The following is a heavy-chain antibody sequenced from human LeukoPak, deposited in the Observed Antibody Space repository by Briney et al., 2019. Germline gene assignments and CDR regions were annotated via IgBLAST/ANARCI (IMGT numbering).Heavy chain of an antibody. V-gene: IGHV1-69*05. CDR1: GGTFSSYA. CDR3: ASNYDSSGYYYRT. Sequence: SVKVSCKASGGTFSSYAISWVRQAPGQGLERMGRIIPIFGTANYAQKFQGRVTITTDESTSTAYMELSSLRSEDTAVYYCASNYDSSGYYYRTWGQGTLVTVSS. J-gene: IGHJ5*02. D-gene: IGHD3-22*01. CDR2: IIPIFGTA.